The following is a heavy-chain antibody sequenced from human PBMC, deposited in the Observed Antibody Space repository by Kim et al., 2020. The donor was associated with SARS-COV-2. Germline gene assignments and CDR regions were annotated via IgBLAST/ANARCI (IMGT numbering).Heavy chain of an antibody. V-gene: IGHV3-11*06. CDR3: AREQRGIAVAGKTDAFDI. D-gene: IGHD6-19*01. Sequence: KGRFTISRDNAKNSLYLQMNSLRAEDTAVYYCAREQRGIAVAGKTDAFDIWGQGTMVTVSS. J-gene: IGHJ3*02.